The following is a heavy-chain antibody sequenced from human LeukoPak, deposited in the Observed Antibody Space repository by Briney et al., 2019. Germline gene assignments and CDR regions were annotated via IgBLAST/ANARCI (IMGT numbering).Heavy chain of an antibody. CDR3: AKGTGSNYYFDF. D-gene: IGHD1-26*01. J-gene: IGHJ4*02. Sequence: GGSLRLSCAASGFTFSSSAMSWVRQAPGKGLKWVSGISISGASTHYADSVKGRFAMSRDNSKNTLYLQMNSLRAEDTAVYYCAKGTGSNYYFDFWGQGTLVTVSS. CDR2: ISISGAST. V-gene: IGHV3-23*01. CDR1: GFTFSSSA.